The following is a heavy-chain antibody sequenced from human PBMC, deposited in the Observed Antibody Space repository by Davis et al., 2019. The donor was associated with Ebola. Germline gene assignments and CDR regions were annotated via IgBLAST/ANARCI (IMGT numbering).Heavy chain of an antibody. D-gene: IGHD1-7*01. Sequence: PGGSLRLSCAASGFTFSSYEMNWVRQAPGKGLEWVSYISSSGSTIYYADSVKGRFTISRDNAKNSLYLQMNSLRAEDTAVYYCARDRAASNWNSAFDIWGQGTMVTVSS. V-gene: IGHV3-48*03. J-gene: IGHJ3*02. CDR2: ISSSGSTI. CDR1: GFTFSSYE. CDR3: ARDRAASNWNSAFDI.